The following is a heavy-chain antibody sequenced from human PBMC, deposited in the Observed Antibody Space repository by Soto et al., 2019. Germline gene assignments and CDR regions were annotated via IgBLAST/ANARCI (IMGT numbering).Heavy chain of an antibody. Sequence: ASVKVSCKASGGTFSSYAISWVRQAPGQGLEWMGGIIPIFGTANYAQKFQGRVTITADESTSTAYMELSSLRSEDTDVYYCARKLAHDFDIWGQGTMVTVSS. CDR3: ARKLAHDFDI. J-gene: IGHJ3*02. CDR2: IIPIFGTA. V-gene: IGHV1-69*13. D-gene: IGHD6-6*01. CDR1: GGTFSSYA.